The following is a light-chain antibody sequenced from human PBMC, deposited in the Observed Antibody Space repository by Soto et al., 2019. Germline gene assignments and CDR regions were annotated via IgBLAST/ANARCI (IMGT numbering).Light chain of an antibody. CDR3: SSYTSSSTVV. CDR2: EVS. V-gene: IGLV2-14*01. Sequence: QSALTQPASVSGSPGQSITISCTGTSSDVGGYKYVSWYQQHSGKAPKLMIYEVSNRSSGVSNRFSGSKSGNTASLTISGLQAEDEADYYCSSYTSSSTVVFGGGTKVTVL. CDR1: SSDVGGYKY. J-gene: IGLJ2*01.